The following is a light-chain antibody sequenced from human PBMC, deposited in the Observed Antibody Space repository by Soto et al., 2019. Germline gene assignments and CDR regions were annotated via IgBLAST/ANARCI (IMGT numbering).Light chain of an antibody. CDR1: QSVGSN. V-gene: IGKV3-15*01. CDR2: GAS. Sequence: EIVMTQSPAILSVSPGERATLSCRASQSVGSNLAWYLQKPGQAPRLLIYGASTRATGIPARFSGRGSGTQFTLTINNLQSEDFAVYYCQQYDDWPIYTFGQGTNLEIK. CDR3: QQYDDWPIYT. J-gene: IGKJ2*01.